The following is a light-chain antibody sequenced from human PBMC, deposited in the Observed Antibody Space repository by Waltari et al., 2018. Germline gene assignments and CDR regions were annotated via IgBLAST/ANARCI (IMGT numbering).Light chain of an antibody. CDR3: QQSYSSPRLT. CDR1: QRISTY. Sequence: DIQMTQSPSSLSASVGDRVPITCRASQRISTYLNWYQQKPGKAPNLLIYAASSLQSGVPSRFSGSGSGTDFTLTISSLQPEDFATYYCQQSYSSPRLTFGGGTKVEIK. V-gene: IGKV1-39*01. J-gene: IGKJ4*01. CDR2: AAS.